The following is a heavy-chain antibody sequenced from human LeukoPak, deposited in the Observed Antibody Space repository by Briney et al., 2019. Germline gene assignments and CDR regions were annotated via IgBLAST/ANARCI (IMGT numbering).Heavy chain of an antibody. CDR3: AREAVAKLLFDY. V-gene: IGHV4-39*07. J-gene: IGHJ4*02. CDR2: IYYSGST. CDR1: VGSISSSSYY. D-gene: IGHD6-19*01. Sequence: SETLSLTCTVSVGSISSSSYYWGGIRQPPGKGLEWIGSIYYSGSTYYNPSLKSRVTISVDTSRNQFSLKLSSVTAADTAVYYCAREAVAKLLFDYWGQGTLVTVSS.